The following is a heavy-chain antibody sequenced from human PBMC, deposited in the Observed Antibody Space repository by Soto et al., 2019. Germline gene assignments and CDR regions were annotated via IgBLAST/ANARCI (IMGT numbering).Heavy chain of an antibody. CDR2: ISYDGSNK. Sequence: GGSLRLSCAASGFTFSSYGMHWVRQAPGKGLEWVAVISYDGSNKYYADSVKGRFTISRDNSKNTLYLQMNSLRAEDTAVYYCATRTDDYGDPFDYWGQGTLVTVSS. J-gene: IGHJ4*02. CDR3: ATRTDDYGDPFDY. D-gene: IGHD4-17*01. CDR1: GFTFSSYG. V-gene: IGHV3-30*03.